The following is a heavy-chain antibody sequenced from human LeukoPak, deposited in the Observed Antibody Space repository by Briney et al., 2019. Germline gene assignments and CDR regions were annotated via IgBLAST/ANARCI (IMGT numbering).Heavy chain of an antibody. CDR3: ARLDYGDSYLDY. J-gene: IGHJ4*02. Sequence: GGSLRLSFAASGFTFSSYSMNWVRQAPGKGLEWVSSISSSSSYIYYADSVKGRFTISRDNAKNSLYLQMNSLRAEDTAVYYCARLDYGDSYLDYWGQGTLVTVSS. CDR2: ISSSSSYI. CDR1: GFTFSSYS. D-gene: IGHD4-17*01. V-gene: IGHV3-21*01.